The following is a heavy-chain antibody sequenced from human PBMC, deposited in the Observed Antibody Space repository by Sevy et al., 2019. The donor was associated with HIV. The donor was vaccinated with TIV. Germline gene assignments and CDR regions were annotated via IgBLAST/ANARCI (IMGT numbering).Heavy chain of an antibody. CDR2: ISGYNGKT. D-gene: IGHD4-4*01. J-gene: IGHJ6*03. V-gene: IGHV1-18*01. CDR3: ARDQGRDYSPDYFYYYMDV. CDR1: NYIFTHYG. Sequence: GESLKISCRASNYIFTHYGITWLRQAPGQGLEWMGWISGYNGKTIYGQKFEGRVTVTTDTSTNTAYLEVRSLRSADTAVYYCARDQGRDYSPDYFYYYMDVWGKGTTVTVSS.